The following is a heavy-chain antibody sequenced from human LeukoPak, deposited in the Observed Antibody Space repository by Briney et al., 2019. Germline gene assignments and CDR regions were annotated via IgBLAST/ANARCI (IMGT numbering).Heavy chain of an antibody. V-gene: IGHV4-39*01. CDR2: IYYSGTT. CDR1: GGSITSNSHH. Sequence: SETPSLTCTVSGGSITSNSHHWDWIRQAPGKGLEWIGNIYYSGTTSYNPSLQSRVSISVDTSKNQFSLRLSSVTAADTAVYYCARRGDILTDYAFDYWGQGTLVTVSS. D-gene: IGHD3-9*01. CDR3: ARRGDILTDYAFDY. J-gene: IGHJ4*02.